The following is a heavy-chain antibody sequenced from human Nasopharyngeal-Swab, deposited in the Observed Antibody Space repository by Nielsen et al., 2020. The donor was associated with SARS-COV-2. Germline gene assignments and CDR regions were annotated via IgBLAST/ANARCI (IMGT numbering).Heavy chain of an antibody. Sequence: SVQVSCKASGGTFSSYAISWVRQAPVQGLEWMGGIIPIFGTANYAQKFQGRVTITADESTSTAYMELSSLRSEDTAVYYCARGFWGRTTGTTRYDAFDIWGQGTMVTVSS. J-gene: IGHJ3*02. V-gene: IGHV1-69*13. D-gene: IGHD1-1*01. CDR1: GGTFSSYA. CDR2: IIPIFGTA. CDR3: ARGFWGRTTGTTRYDAFDI.